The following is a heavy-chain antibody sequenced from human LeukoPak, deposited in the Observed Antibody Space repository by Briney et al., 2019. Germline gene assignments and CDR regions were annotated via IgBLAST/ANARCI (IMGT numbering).Heavy chain of an antibody. CDR1: RYTFTSYY. CDR2: INPTGGST. Sequence: ASVKVSCKVSRYTFTSYYMHWVRQAPGQGLEWMGLINPTGGSTGYAQKFQGRVTMTRDMSTSTDYMELSSLRSEDTAIYYCARDNSVGDNAWWFDPWGQGTLVTVSS. J-gene: IGHJ5*02. CDR3: ARDNSVGDNAWWFDP. V-gene: IGHV1-46*01. D-gene: IGHD1-26*01.